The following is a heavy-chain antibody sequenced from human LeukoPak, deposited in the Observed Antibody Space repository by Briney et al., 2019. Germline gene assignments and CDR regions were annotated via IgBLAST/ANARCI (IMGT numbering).Heavy chain of an antibody. Sequence: PGGSLRLSCAASGFTFSSYGMHWVRQAPGKGLEWVAVISYDGSNKYYADSVKGRFTISRDNSKNTLYLQMNSLRAEDTAVYYCAKGIEMATIGDAFDIWGQGTMVTVPS. CDR2: ISYDGSNK. CDR1: GFTFSSYG. V-gene: IGHV3-30*18. J-gene: IGHJ3*02. D-gene: IGHD5-24*01. CDR3: AKGIEMATIGDAFDI.